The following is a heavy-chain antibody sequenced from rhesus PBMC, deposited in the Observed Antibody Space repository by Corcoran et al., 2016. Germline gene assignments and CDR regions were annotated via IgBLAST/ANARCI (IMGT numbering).Heavy chain of an antibody. CDR1: GYSISSGYD. J-gene: IGHJ4*01. D-gene: IGHD6-25*01. V-gene: IGHV4-76*01. Sequence: QVQLQESGPGVVKPSETLSLTCAVSGYSISSGYDWSWIRQPPGKGLEWMGYIYGSSGSTNYNPSLKNRVAISKDTSKNQCALKLSSVTAADTAVYYCARGSSGSWNVLDYWGQGVLVTVSS. CDR3: ARGSSGSWNVLDY. CDR2: IYGSSGST.